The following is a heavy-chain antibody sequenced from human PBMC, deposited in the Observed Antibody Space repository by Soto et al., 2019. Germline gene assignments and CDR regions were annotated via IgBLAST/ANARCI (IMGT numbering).Heavy chain of an antibody. D-gene: IGHD6-13*01. CDR1: GGTFSSYA. J-gene: IGHJ4*02. V-gene: IGHV1-69*01. CDR3: ARNTYLAADGIWWDY. CDR2: IIPIFGTA. Sequence: QVQLVQSGAEVKKPGSSVKVSCKASGGTFSSYAISWVRQAPGQGLEWMGGIIPIFGTANYAQKFQGRVTITADESTSTADRELSSMRSDDTAVYYCARNTYLAADGIWWDYWGQGTLVTVSS.